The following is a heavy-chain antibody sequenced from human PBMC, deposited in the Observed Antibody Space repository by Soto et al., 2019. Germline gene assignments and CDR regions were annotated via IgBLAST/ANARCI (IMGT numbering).Heavy chain of an antibody. Sequence: GGSLRLSCAASGFTFSNAWMSLVRHAPLNGLEWVGRIKSKTDGGTTDYAAPVKGRFTISRDDSKNTLYLQMNSLKTEDTAVYYCTTDPLATAPTKDWFDPWGQGTLVTVSS. J-gene: IGHJ5*02. V-gene: IGHV3-15*01. CDR1: GFTFSNAW. D-gene: IGHD1-26*01. CDR2: IKSKTDGGTT. CDR3: TTDPLATAPTKDWFDP.